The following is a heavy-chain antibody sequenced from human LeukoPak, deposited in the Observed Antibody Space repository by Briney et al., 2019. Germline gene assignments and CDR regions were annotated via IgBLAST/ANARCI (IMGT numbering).Heavy chain of an antibody. V-gene: IGHV4-34*01. CDR2: INDIGGT. Sequence: SETLSLTCAVYSGSFSGYYWNWIRQAPGKGLEWIGEINDIGGTNYHPSLKSRVTISVDTSKKQSSLKLSSVTAADTAAYYCARGLTMVRGIMRTRYFDLWGRGTLVTVSS. CDR3: ARGLTMVRGIMRTRYFDL. J-gene: IGHJ2*01. D-gene: IGHD3-10*01. CDR1: SGSFSGYY.